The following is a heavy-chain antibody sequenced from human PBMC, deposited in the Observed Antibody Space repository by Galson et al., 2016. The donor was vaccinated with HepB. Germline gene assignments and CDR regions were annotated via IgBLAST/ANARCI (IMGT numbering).Heavy chain of an antibody. D-gene: IGHD2-21*01. Sequence: SVKVSCKASGYTFTGHAMHWVRQAPGQRLEWMGWVHADNGHTKYSQKFQGRVTFTRDTSANTAYMELSTLRSEDTAVYYCASEIYGVVVGDALDIWGQGTMVTVSS. CDR1: GYTFTGHA. CDR3: ASEIYGVVVGDALDI. CDR2: VHADNGHT. V-gene: IGHV1-3*01. J-gene: IGHJ3*02.